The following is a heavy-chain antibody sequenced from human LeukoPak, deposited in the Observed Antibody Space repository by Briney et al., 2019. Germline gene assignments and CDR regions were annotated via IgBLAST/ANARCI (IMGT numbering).Heavy chain of an antibody. V-gene: IGHV3-23*01. CDR1: GFMFSHSA. J-gene: IGHJ4*02. CDR2: ISESGGAT. CDR3: AKDETWSFDY. Sequence: GGSLRLSCAASGFMFSHSAMTWVRKTPGQGLEWVSGISESGGATYYAGSAKGRFTISRDNSKNTLYLQMNSLRPEDTAVYYCAKDETWSFDYWGQGTLVTVSS.